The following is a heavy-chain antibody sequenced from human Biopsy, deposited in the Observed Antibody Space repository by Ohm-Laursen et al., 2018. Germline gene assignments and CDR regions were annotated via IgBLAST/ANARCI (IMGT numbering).Heavy chain of an antibody. CDR2: IKQDGREK. CDR1: GFTFTSYW. CDR3: ARGSDSDY. J-gene: IGHJ4*02. V-gene: IGHV3-7*04. Sequence: SLRLSCAASGFTFTSYWMSWVRQVPGKGLEWVANIKQDGREKYYVDSVKGRFTISRDNAKNSLSLQMNSLRAEDTAVYYCARGSDSDYWGQGTLVTVSS.